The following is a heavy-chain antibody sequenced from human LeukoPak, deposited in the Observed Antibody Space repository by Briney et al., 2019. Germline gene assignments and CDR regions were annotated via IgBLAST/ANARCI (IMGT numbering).Heavy chain of an antibody. D-gene: IGHD2-21*02. V-gene: IGHV4-31*03. CDR2: IYYSGST. CDR1: GGSISSGGYY. J-gene: IGHJ6*02. Sequence: PSETLSLTCTVSGGSISSGGYYWSWVRQHPGKGLEWIGYIYYSGSTYYNPSLKSRVTISVDTSKNQFSLKLSSVTAADTAVYYCAGHMVTNIIDVRNGMDVWGQGTTVTVSS. CDR3: AGHMVTNIIDVRNGMDV.